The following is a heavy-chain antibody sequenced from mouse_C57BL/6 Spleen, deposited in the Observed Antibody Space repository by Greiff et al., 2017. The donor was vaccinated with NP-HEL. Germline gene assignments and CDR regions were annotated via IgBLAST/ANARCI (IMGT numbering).Heavy chain of an antibody. J-gene: IGHJ3*01. CDR3: VRDYTWFAY. V-gene: IGHV10-1*01. CDR1: GFSFNTYA. CDR2: IRSKSNNYAT. D-gene: IGHD2-12*01. Sequence: EVKLVESGGGLVQPKGSLKLSCAASGFSFNTYAMNWVRQAPGKGLEWVARIRSKSNNYATYYADSVKDRFTISRDDSESMLYLQMNNLKTYDATMYYCVRDYTWFAYWGQGTLVTVS.